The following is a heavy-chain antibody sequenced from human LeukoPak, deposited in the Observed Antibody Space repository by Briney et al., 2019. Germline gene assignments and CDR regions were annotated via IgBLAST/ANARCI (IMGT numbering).Heavy chain of an antibody. D-gene: IGHD3-10*01. CDR2: INPDDSDT. CDR1: QYIFTSYW. CDR3: ARQENYHDSGSYCNSPYFFDY. V-gene: IGHV5-51*01. J-gene: IGHJ4*02. Sequence: GESLKISCTGSQYIFTSYWIGWVRQVPGKGLEWMGIINPDDSDTRYSPSFQGQVTFSADKSISTAYLQWSSLKASDTAMYYCARQENYHDSGSYCNSPYFFDYWGQGTLLTVSS.